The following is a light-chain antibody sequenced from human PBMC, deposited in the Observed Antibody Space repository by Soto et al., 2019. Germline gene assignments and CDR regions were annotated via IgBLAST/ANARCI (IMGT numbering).Light chain of an antibody. CDR2: DAT. CDR3: QQYSAYWT. Sequence: DIQMTQSPSTRSGSVGDRVTIICRARHSVSTRLGWYQQKPGKAPKVLIYDATSWAGGVPSRFTGSGSRAEFPLTINRLQPDDFATYYCQQYSAYWTFGQGTKGDIK. J-gene: IGKJ1*01. CDR1: HSVSTR. V-gene: IGKV1-5*02.